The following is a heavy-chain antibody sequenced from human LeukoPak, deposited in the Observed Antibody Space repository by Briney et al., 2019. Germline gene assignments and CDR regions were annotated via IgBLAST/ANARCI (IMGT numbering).Heavy chain of an antibody. J-gene: IGHJ4*02. CDR2: IKQDGSEK. V-gene: IGHV3-7*01. CDR3: ARDILTGFDY. Sequence: PGGSLRLSCAASGFTFSSYWVSWVRPAPGKGLEWVANIKQDGSEKYYVDSVKGRFTISRDNAKNSLYLQMNSLRAEDTAVYYCARDILTGFDYWGQGTLVTVSS. D-gene: IGHD3-9*01. CDR1: GFTFSSYW.